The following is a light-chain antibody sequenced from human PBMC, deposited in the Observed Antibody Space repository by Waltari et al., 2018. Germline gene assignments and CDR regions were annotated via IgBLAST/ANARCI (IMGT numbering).Light chain of an antibody. CDR1: SLRSYY. CDR2: GKN. Sequence: SSELTQDPAVSVALGQTVRITCQGDSLRSYYASWYQQKPRQAPVLVIYGKNNRPSGTPDRFSGSSSGNTASLTITGAQAEDEADYYCNSRDSSGNHVVFGGGTKLTVL. CDR3: NSRDSSGNHVV. J-gene: IGLJ2*01. V-gene: IGLV3-19*01.